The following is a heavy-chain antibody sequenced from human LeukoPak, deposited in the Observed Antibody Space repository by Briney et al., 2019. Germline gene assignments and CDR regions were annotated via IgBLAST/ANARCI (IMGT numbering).Heavy chain of an antibody. V-gene: IGHV4-61*02. J-gene: IGHJ6*03. Sequence: SETLSLTCTVSGDSISSGDYYWSWIRQPAGKGLEWIGRISSSGSTNYNPSLKSRVTISVDTSKNQFSLKLSSVTAADTAVYYCARLPGCSSTSCYRSIYYYYYMDVWGKGTTVTISS. CDR2: ISSSGST. CDR3: ARLPGCSSTSCYRSIYYYYYMDV. D-gene: IGHD2-2*01. CDR1: GDSISSGDYY.